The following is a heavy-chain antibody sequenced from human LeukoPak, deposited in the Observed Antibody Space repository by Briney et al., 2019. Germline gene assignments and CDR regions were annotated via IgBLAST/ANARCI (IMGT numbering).Heavy chain of an antibody. D-gene: IGHD3-10*01. CDR2: IRYDGSNK. CDR1: GFTFSSYG. Sequence: PGGSLRLSCAASGFTFSSYGMHWVRQAPGKGLEWVAFIRYDGSNKYYADSVKGRFTISRDNSKNTLYLQMNSLRAEDTAVYYCAKQPFYYGSGSLDYWGQGTLVTVSS. CDR3: AKQPFYYGSGSLDY. J-gene: IGHJ4*02. V-gene: IGHV3-30*02.